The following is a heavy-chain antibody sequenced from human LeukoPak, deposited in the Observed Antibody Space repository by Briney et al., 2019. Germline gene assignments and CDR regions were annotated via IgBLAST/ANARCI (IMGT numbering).Heavy chain of an antibody. CDR2: INPNSGDT. CDR3: ARGSYDSSDFEYFHH. D-gene: IGHD3-22*01. J-gene: IGHJ1*01. CDR1: GYTFTGYY. Sequence: ASVNVSCKASGYTFTGYYMHWVRQAPGQGLEWMGWINPNSGDTNYAQKFQGRVTMTRDTSISTAYMEPSRLTSDDTAFYYCARGSYDSSDFEYFHHWGQGALLTVSS. V-gene: IGHV1-2*02.